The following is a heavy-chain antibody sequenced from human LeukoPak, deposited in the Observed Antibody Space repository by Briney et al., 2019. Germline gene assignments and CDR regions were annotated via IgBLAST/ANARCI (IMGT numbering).Heavy chain of an antibody. CDR3: AKDPEYCTGGSCWLDY. CDR2: ISGSAYST. J-gene: IGHJ4*02. D-gene: IGHD2-15*01. V-gene: IGHV3-23*01. CDR1: GFTFSSYA. Sequence: PGRSLRLSCAAYGFTFSSYAMSWVRQSPWKGLEWVSAISGSAYSTYYADSVRGRFTLSRDNSKNTLNLHMNSLRAEDTAVYYCAKDPEYCTGGSCWLDYWGQGTLVTVSS.